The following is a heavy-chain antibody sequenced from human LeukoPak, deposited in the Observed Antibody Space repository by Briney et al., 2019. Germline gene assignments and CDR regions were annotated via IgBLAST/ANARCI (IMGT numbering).Heavy chain of an antibody. CDR3: ARGPYSSRCGVGDY. Sequence: GKSLRLSCAASGFTFSSYGMHWVRQAPGKGLEWVAVIWYDGRNKHYPDSVKGRFIISRDTARNTLFLQMNSLRAEDTAVYYCARGPYSSRCGVGDYWGQGTLVSVFS. CDR2: IWYDGRNK. CDR1: GFTFSSYG. D-gene: IGHD6-13*01. J-gene: IGHJ4*02. V-gene: IGHV3-33*01.